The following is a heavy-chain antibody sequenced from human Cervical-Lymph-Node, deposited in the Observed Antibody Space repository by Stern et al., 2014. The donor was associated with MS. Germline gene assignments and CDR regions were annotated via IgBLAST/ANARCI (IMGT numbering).Heavy chain of an antibody. CDR3: ARHNWNDRELGY. CDR2: IYHGGST. V-gene: IGHV4-39*01. Sequence: QLQLQESDPGLVKPSETLSLTCTVSGGSITRTSYYWGWIRQPPGKGLEXVGSIYHGGSTYYKPSLKSRVTISVDTSKNQFSPKLPSVTAADTAVYYCARHNWNDRELGYWGQGTLVTVSS. D-gene: IGHD1-20*01. J-gene: IGHJ4*02. CDR1: GGSITRTSYY.